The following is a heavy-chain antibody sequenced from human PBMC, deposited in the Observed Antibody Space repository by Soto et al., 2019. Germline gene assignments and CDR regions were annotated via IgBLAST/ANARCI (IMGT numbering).Heavy chain of an antibody. CDR3: ARESRYCSGGSCYFLPGIDY. V-gene: IGHV4-31*03. CDR2: IYYSGST. Sequence: SETLSLTCTVSGGSISSGGYYWSWIRQHPGKGLEWIGYIYYSGSTYYNPSLKSRVTISVDTSKNQFSLKLSSVTAADTAVYYCARESRYCSGGSCYFLPGIDYWGQGTLVTVSS. J-gene: IGHJ4*02. CDR1: GGSISSGGYY. D-gene: IGHD2-15*01.